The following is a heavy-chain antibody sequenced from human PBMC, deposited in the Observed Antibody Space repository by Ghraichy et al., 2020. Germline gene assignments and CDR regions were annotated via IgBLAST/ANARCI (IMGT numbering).Heavy chain of an antibody. J-gene: IGHJ4*02. Sequence: GGSLRLSCVVSGFTFSSHWMHWVRQAPGEGLVWVSRIIGDGSASGYADSVKGRFTVSRDNAKNTVYLQMNSLRAEDTGVYYCATALVGGPSYCPYWGQGTLVSVSS. CDR1: GFTFSSHW. V-gene: IGHV3-74*01. CDR3: ATALVGGPSYCPY. CDR2: IIGDGSAS. D-gene: IGHD1-26*01.